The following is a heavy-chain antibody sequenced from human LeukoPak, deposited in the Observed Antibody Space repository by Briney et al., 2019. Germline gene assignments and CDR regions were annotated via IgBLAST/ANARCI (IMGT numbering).Heavy chain of an antibody. CDR3: ASRHCSGENCYAGPLDF. CDR1: AFSDKSNY. Sequence: GGSLRLSCVASAFSDKSNYMSWVRQAPGKGLEWVSVSYSGGSTYYEDSVKGRFTVSSDVSKNTLYLQMNNLSGEDTAVYYCASRHCSGENCYAGPLDFWGQGIQVTVSS. V-gene: IGHV3-53*01. J-gene: IGHJ4*02. CDR2: SYSGGST. D-gene: IGHD2-8*02.